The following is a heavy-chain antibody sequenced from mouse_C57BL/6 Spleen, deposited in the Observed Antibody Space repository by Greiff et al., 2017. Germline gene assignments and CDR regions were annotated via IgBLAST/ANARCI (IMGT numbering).Heavy chain of an antibody. V-gene: IGHV5-17*01. D-gene: IGHD2-5*01. CDR1: GFTFTDYG. CDR2: ISRGSSTI. J-gene: IGHJ2*01. CDR3: ARHYYSNYVNDFDY. Sequence: EVQLVEPGGGLVKPGGSLKLSCAASGFTFTDYGMHWVRQAPEKGLEWVAYISRGSSTIHYAHTVKGRYTISIDHANNTLFLQVTRLRCEDTAMYYWARHYYSNYVNDFDYWGQGTTLTVSS.